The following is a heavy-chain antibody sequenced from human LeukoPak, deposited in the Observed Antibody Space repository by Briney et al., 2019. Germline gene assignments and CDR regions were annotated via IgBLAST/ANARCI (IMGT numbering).Heavy chain of an antibody. V-gene: IGHV3-23*01. CDR3: AKDRTAIYYDSSGYVDY. CDR2: ISGSSGST. CDR1: GFTFSSYA. Sequence: GGSLRLSCAASGFTFSSYAMSWVRQAPGKGLEWVSAISGSSGSTYYADSVKGRFTISRDNSKNTLYLQMNSLRAEDTAVYYCAKDRTAIYYDSSGYVDYWGQGTLVTVSS. D-gene: IGHD3-22*01. J-gene: IGHJ4*02.